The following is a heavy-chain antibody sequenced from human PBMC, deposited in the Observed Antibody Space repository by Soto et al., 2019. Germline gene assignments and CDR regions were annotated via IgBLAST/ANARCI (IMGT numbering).Heavy chain of an antibody. J-gene: IGHJ5*02. CDR2: IYSGGNS. Sequence: GGSLRLSSTTSGVNVSSSHMSWVRQAPGKGLDWVSVIYSGGNSYYAVSVQGRFTISRDNSKNTVYLQMNSLRGEDTAIYYCARLGPYGSETYSFRYNWFDPWGQGTLVTVSS. CDR3: ARLGPYGSETYSFRYNWFDP. V-gene: IGHV3-53*01. D-gene: IGHD3-10*01. CDR1: GVNVSSSH.